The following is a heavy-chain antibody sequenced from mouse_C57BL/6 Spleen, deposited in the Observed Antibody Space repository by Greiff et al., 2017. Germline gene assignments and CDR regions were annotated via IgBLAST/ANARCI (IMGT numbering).Heavy chain of an antibody. Sequence: EVKLVESGPGLVKPSQSLSLTCSVTGYSITSGYYWNWIRQFPGNKLEWMGYISYDGSNNYNPSLKNRISITRDTSKHQFFLKLNSVTTEDTATYYCASSDGYYFGYWGQGTTLTVSS. CDR3: ASSDGYYFGY. CDR2: ISYDGSN. CDR1: GYSITSGYY. J-gene: IGHJ2*01. V-gene: IGHV3-6*01. D-gene: IGHD2-3*01.